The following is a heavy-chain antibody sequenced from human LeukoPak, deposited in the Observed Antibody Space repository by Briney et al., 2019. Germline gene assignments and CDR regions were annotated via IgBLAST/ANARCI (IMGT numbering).Heavy chain of an antibody. J-gene: IGHJ4*02. V-gene: IGHV3-23*01. CDR1: GFTFSSYA. Sequence: GGSLRLSCAVSGFTFSSYAMNWVRQAPGKGLEWVSGISGSGAGTYYADSVKGRFTISRDNSKNTLYLQMNSLRAEGTAVYYCAKMVREFYTISYYFDYWGQGTLVTASP. D-gene: IGHD2-8*01. CDR3: AKMVREFYTISYYFDY. CDR2: ISGSGAGT.